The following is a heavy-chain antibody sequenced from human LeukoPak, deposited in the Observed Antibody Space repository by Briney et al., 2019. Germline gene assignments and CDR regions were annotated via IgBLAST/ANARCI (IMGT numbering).Heavy chain of an antibody. D-gene: IGHD3-10*01. J-gene: IGHJ4*02. V-gene: IGHV3-49*04. CDR2: IRAKIHDGTT. Sequence: PGGSLRLSCTTSGFIFGDYNMNWVRQAPGKGPEWVGYIRAKIHDGTTDFAASAKGRFTISRDDSKSIAYLQMTSLKSEDTAVYYCSRGQKDPYGPEFDYWGQGTLVTVSS. CDR3: SRGQKDPYGPEFDY. CDR1: GFIFGDYN.